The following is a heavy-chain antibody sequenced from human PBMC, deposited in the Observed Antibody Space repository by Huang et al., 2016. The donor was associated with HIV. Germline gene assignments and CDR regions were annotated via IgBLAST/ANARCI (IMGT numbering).Heavy chain of an antibody. CDR1: GGSLNGYC. CDR2: IQHGGST. Sequence: QVQLYQWGAGPLKPSETLSLTCGVSGGSLNGYCWNWIRQPPGKGLEWIGEIQHGGSTKYNPSLKSRVTISVDTSKNQFSLNLTSVTATDTAVYYCATSSSGGGYYLDIWGRGTLVTVSS. V-gene: IGHV4-34*01. J-gene: IGHJ2*01. CDR3: ATSSSGGGYYLDI. D-gene: IGHD6-19*01.